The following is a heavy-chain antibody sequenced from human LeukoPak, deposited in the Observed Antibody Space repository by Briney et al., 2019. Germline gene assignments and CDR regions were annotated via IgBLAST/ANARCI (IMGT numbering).Heavy chain of an antibody. V-gene: IGHV4-39*01. CDR2: IYYSGNT. J-gene: IGHJ4*02. D-gene: IGHD3-22*01. Sequence: SETLSLTCTVSGGSISSSNYYWGWIRQPPGKGLEWIGTIYYSGNTYYNPSLKSRVTISVDTSKNQFSLKLSSVTAADTAVYYCARLQFGSGNYHEVDHWGQGTLVTVSS. CDR1: GGSISSSNYY. CDR3: ARLQFGSGNYHEVDH.